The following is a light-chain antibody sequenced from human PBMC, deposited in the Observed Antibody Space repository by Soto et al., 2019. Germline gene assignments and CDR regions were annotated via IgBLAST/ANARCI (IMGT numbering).Light chain of an antibody. CDR1: QTVRNNY. CDR2: DAS. CDR3: QQYNNWPRT. Sequence: EFVLTQSPGTLSLSPGERATLSCRASQTVRNNYLARYQQKPGQAPRLLIYDASSRATGIPDRFSGSGSGTEFTLTISSLQSEDFAVYYCQQYNNWPRTFGQGTKVDIK. J-gene: IGKJ1*01. V-gene: IGKV3-20*01.